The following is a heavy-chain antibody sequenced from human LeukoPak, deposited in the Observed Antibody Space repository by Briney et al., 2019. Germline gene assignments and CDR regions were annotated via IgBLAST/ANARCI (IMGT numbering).Heavy chain of an antibody. J-gene: IGHJ6*02. CDR1: GFTFSSYG. D-gene: IGHD4-17*01. Sequence: PGGSLRFSCAASGFTFSSYGMHWVRQAPGKGLEWVAVISYDGSNKYYADSVKGRFTISRDNSKNTLYLQMNSLRAEDTAVYYCTKTTVTTFVYYYYGMDVWGQGTTVTVSS. CDR2: ISYDGSNK. CDR3: TKTTVTTFVYYYYGMDV. V-gene: IGHV3-30*18.